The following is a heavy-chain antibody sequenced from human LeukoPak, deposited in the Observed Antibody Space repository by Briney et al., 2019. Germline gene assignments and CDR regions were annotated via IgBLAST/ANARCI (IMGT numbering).Heavy chain of an antibody. CDR1: GDSLSSNSAA. Sequence: SQTLSLTCAISGDSLSSNSAAWNWIRQSPSRGLEWLGRIYYRSKWLNDYAVSVKRRITINPDTSKNQFSLQLNSVRPEDTSVYYCARDDRFDYGGNSGFDYWGQGTLVTVSS. CDR3: ARDDRFDYGGNSGFDY. D-gene: IGHD4-23*01. CDR2: IYYRSKWLN. V-gene: IGHV6-1*01. J-gene: IGHJ4*02.